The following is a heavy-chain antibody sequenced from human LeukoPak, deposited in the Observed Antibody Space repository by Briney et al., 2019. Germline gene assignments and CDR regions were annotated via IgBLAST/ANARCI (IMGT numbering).Heavy chain of an antibody. CDR3: AKEWYVGSPPDY. CDR1: GFIFSEYG. CDR2: IRFDGTNN. Sequence: GGSLRLSCGVSGFIFSEYGMHWVRQAPGKGLEWVASIRFDGTNNYYADSVKGRFTISRDNSRNTLYLQMTSLRPEDTALYYCAKEWYVGSPPDYWGQGTQVTVSS. D-gene: IGHD3-10*01. J-gene: IGHJ4*02. V-gene: IGHV3-30*02.